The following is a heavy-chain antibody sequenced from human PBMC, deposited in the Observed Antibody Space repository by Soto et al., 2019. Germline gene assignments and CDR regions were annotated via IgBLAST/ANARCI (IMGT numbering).Heavy chain of an antibody. CDR3: AREMGYSGYRPRNYYYYYMDV. V-gene: IGHV1-69*13. D-gene: IGHD5-12*01. J-gene: IGHJ6*03. CDR2: IIPICGNT. Sequence: SVKVSCKASGGTFSSYAISWVRQAPGQGLEWMGGIIPICGNTNYAQKFQGRVTITGDESTSTAYMELSRLRSDDTAVYYCAREMGYSGYRPRNYYYYYMDVWGKGTTVTVS. CDR1: GGTFSSYA.